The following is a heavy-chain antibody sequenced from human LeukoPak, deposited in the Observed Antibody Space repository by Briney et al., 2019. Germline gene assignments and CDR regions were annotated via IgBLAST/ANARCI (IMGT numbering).Heavy chain of an antibody. Sequence: GASVKVSCKASGGTFISYAISWVRQAPGQGLEWMGGIIPIFGTANYAQKFQGRVTITADESTSTAYMELSSLRSEDTAVYYCARLYCGGDCYSEVGYGMDVWGQGTTVTVSS. CDR2: IIPIFGTA. V-gene: IGHV1-69*13. J-gene: IGHJ6*02. CDR1: GGTFISYA. CDR3: ARLYCGGDCYSEVGYGMDV. D-gene: IGHD2-21*02.